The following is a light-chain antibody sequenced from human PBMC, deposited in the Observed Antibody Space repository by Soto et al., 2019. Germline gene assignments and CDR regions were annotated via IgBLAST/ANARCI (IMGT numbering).Light chain of an antibody. CDR3: QKYGSLTSST. CDR2: GAS. J-gene: IGKJ1*01. V-gene: IGKV3-20*01. Sequence: EIVLTQSPGTLSLSPGERDTLSCRASQSVSSTYLAWYQQKPGQAPRLIIYGASSRATGIPDWLSGSGSGTDVTLTISRLEPEDFAVYYCQKYGSLTSSTFGQGTKVEIK. CDR1: QSVSSTY.